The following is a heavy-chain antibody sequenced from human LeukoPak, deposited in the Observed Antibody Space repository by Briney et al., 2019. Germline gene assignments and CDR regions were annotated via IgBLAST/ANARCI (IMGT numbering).Heavy chain of an antibody. CDR2: INPNSGGT. Sequence: ASVKVSCKASGYTFTRYHMHWVRQAPGQGLEWMGWINPNSGGTNYAQKFQGRVTMTTDTSTSTAYMELRSLRSDDTAVYYCARDYGFDWLSGVDYWGQGTLVTVSS. J-gene: IGHJ4*02. V-gene: IGHV1-2*02. CDR1: GYTFTRYH. D-gene: IGHD3-9*01. CDR3: ARDYGFDWLSGVDY.